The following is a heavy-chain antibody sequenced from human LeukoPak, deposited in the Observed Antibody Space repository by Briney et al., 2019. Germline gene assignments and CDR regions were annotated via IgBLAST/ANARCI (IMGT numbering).Heavy chain of an antibody. D-gene: IGHD2-15*01. Sequence: PGGTLRLSCAASGFTFDIYGINWVRQGPGKGLERVSGITPRGDMSYYADSVKGRFTISRDNSKNTLHLQMNSLRAEDTPAYYCAKFAQRYCSGGSCHPFDYWGQGTLVTVSS. CDR1: GFTFDIYG. CDR2: ITPRGDMS. CDR3: AKFAQRYCSGGSCHPFDY. V-gene: IGHV3-23*01. J-gene: IGHJ4*02.